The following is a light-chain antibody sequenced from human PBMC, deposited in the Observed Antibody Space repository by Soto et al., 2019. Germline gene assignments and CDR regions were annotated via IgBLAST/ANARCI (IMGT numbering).Light chain of an antibody. Sequence: DIQMTQSPSTLSASVGDRVTITCRASQSISSWLAWYQQKPGKAPKLLIYKAYSLESGVPSRFSGSGSGTEFPLTISSLQPDDFATYYCQQYNSYWRTFGQGTKVEIK. V-gene: IGKV1-5*03. J-gene: IGKJ1*01. CDR3: QQYNSYWRT. CDR2: KAY. CDR1: QSISSW.